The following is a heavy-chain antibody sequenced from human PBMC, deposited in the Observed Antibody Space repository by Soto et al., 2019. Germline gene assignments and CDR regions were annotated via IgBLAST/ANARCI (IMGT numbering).Heavy chain of an antibody. CDR1: GGSISSGDYY. Sequence: SETLSLTCTVSGGSISSGDYYWSWIRQPPGKGLEWIGYIYYSGSTYYNPSLKSRVTISVDTSKYQFSLKLSSVTAADTAVYYCARGRYCSGGSCYYFDYWGQGTLVTVSS. J-gene: IGHJ4*02. CDR2: IYYSGST. CDR3: ARGRYCSGGSCYYFDY. V-gene: IGHV4-30-4*01. D-gene: IGHD2-15*01.